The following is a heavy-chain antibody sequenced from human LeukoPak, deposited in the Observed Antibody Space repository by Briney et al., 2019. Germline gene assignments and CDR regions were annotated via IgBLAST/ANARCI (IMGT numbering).Heavy chain of an antibody. Sequence: PSETLSLTCSVSGASLSSRTSYWGWIRQPPGKGLEWIGTIYSSGNTYYNPSLKSRVTIYGDTSKNQLSLRVNSVTAADTAVYYCARHVSSVGVAVVITMTDSWGQGILVTVSS. D-gene: IGHD3-9*01. CDR3: ARHVSSVGVAVVITMTDS. J-gene: IGHJ4*02. CDR2: IYSSGNT. V-gene: IGHV4-39*01. CDR1: GASLSSRTSY.